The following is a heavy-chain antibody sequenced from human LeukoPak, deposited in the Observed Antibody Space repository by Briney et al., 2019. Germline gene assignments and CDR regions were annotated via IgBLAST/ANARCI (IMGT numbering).Heavy chain of an antibody. J-gene: IGHJ4*02. V-gene: IGHV3-7*01. CDR3: TMGVELLPY. D-gene: IGHD2-15*01. CDR2: IKADGSEK. CDR1: GFTFSSSW. Sequence: GGSLRLSCAASGFTFSSSWMSWVRQAPGKRLEWVANIKADGSEKHYVDSVKGRFTISRDNAKTSLYLQMNSLKVEDTAVYYCTMGVELLPYWGQGTLLTVSS.